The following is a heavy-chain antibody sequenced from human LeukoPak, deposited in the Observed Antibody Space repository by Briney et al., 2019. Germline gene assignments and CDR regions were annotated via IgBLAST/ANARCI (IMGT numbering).Heavy chain of an antibody. CDR2: ISESGVTT. D-gene: IGHD3-22*01. V-gene: IGHV3-23*01. CDR3: AKGYDSSGSSPLDY. Sequence: GGSLRLSCAASGFTFYYYALSWVRQAPGKGLEWVSAISESGVTTYYADFVRGRFTISRDNSKNTLYLQMNSLRADDTAVYYCAKGYDSSGSSPLDYWGQGTLVTVSS. J-gene: IGHJ4*02. CDR1: GFTFYYYA.